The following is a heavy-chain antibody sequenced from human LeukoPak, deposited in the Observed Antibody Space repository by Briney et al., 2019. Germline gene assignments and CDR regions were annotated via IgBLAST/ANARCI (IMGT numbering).Heavy chain of an antibody. CDR3: ARDGLRGYSYGYSYYYYYYYMDV. V-gene: IGHV4-39*07. Sequence: SETLSLTCTVSGGSISSSSYYWGWIRQPLGKGLEWIGSIYYSGSTYYNPSLKSRVTISVDTSKNQFSLKLSSVTAAETAVYYCARDGLRGYSYGYSYYYYYYYMDVWGKGTTVTVSS. CDR1: GGSISSSSYY. D-gene: IGHD5-18*01. CDR2: IYYSGST. J-gene: IGHJ6*03.